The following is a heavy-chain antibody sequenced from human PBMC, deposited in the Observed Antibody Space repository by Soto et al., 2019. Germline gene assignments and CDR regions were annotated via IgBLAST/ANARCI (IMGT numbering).Heavy chain of an antibody. CDR3: ARVYYDSSGYSPNWFDP. Sequence: ASVMVSCKASGGTFSSYAISWVRQAPGQGLEWMGGIIPILGIANYAQKFQGRVTITADKSTSTAYMELSSLRSEDTAVYYCARVYYDSSGYSPNWFDPWGQGTLVTVSS. J-gene: IGHJ5*02. V-gene: IGHV1-69*10. CDR1: GGTFSSYA. D-gene: IGHD3-22*01. CDR2: IIPILGIA.